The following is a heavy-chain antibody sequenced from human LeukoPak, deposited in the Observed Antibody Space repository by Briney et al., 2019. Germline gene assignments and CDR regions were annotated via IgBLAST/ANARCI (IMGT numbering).Heavy chain of an antibody. CDR1: GGTFSSYA. D-gene: IGHD2-15*01. CDR3: ARNLVQRVAATQYYFDY. V-gene: IGHV1-69*06. CDR2: IIPIFGTA. Sequence: ASVKVSCKASGGTFSSYAISWVRQAPGQGLEWMGGIIPIFGTANYAQKFQGRVTITADKSTSTAYMELSSLRSEDTAVYYCARNLVQRVAATQYYFDYWGQGTLVTVSS. J-gene: IGHJ4*02.